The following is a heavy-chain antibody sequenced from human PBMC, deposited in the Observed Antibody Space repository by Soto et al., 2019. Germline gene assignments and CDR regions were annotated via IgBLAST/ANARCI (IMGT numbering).Heavy chain of an antibody. Sequence: QVQLVQSGAEVKKPGASVKVSCKASGYTFTSYAMHWVRQAPGQRLEWMGWINAGNGNTKYSQKFQGRVTITRDTTASTAYMELSSLRSEDTAVYYCASSVRSTIFGVEPGWFDPWGQGTLVTVSS. CDR3: ASSVRSTIFGVEPGWFDP. CDR1: GYTFTSYA. CDR2: INAGNGNT. V-gene: IGHV1-3*01. D-gene: IGHD3-3*01. J-gene: IGHJ5*02.